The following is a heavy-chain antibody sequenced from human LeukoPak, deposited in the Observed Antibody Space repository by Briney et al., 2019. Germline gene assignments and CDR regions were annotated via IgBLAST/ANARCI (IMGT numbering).Heavy chain of an antibody. V-gene: IGHV4-61*02. CDR1: GGSISSGSYY. CDR3: AREFTILGAFDI. D-gene: IGHD3-3*01. J-gene: IGHJ3*02. CDR2: IYTSGST. Sequence: PSQTLSLTCTVSGGSISSGSYYWSWIRQPAGKGLEWIGRIYTSGSTNYNPSLKSRVTISVDTSKNQFSLKLSSVTAADTAVYYCAREFTILGAFDIWGQGTMVTVSS.